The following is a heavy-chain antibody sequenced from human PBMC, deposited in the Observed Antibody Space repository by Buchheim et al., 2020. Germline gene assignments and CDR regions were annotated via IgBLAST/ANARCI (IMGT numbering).Heavy chain of an antibody. CDR3: ARGNYESSGYPDY. CDR2: IWYDGSNK. CDR1: GFTFSNYG. V-gene: IGHV3-33*01. Sequence: QVQLVESGGGVAQPGRSLRLSCAASGFTFSNYGMHWIRQAPGKGLEWVAVIWYDGSNKYYADSVKGRITISRDNSKNTLYLQMNSLRAEDTALYYCARGNYESSGYPDYWGRGTL. J-gene: IGHJ4*02. D-gene: IGHD3-22*01.